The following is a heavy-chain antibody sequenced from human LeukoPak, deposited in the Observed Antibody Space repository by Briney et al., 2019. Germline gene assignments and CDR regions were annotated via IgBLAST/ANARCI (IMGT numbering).Heavy chain of an antibody. V-gene: IGHV4-61*02. Sequence: SETLSLTCTVSGGSISSGSYYWSWIRQPAGKGLEWIGRIYASGSTNYNPSLKSRVTMSVDTSKNQFSLKLSSVTAADTAVYYCARGVFFDYGGQGTLVTVSS. CDR1: GGSISSGSYY. D-gene: IGHD6-13*01. CDR3: ARGVFFDY. CDR2: IYASGST. J-gene: IGHJ4*02.